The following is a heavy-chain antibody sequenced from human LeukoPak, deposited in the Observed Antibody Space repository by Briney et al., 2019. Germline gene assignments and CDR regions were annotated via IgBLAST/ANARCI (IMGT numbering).Heavy chain of an antibody. D-gene: IGHD2-8*01. Sequence: GGSLRLSCAASGFTFSSYAMSWVRQAPGKGLEWVSSISSTSIYKYYADSVKGRFTISRDNAKDSLFLQMNSLRAEDTAIYYCARDPRIYCTNGICRDDYFDNWGQGTLVTVSS. CDR2: ISSTSIYK. J-gene: IGHJ4*02. V-gene: IGHV3-21*01. CDR3: ARDPRIYCTNGICRDDYFDN. CDR1: GFTFSSYA.